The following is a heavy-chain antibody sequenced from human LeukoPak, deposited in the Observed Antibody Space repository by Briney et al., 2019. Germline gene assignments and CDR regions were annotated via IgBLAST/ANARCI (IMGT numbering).Heavy chain of an antibody. V-gene: IGHV4-39*01. J-gene: IGHJ2*01. CDR3: ARQPENYDILTGYRLWYFDL. Sequence: SETLSLTCTVSGGSISSSSYSWGWIRQPPGKGLEWIGSIYYSGSTYYNPSLKSRVTISVDTSKNQFSLKLSSVTAADTAVYYCARQPENYDILTGYRLWYFDLWGRGTLVTVSS. CDR1: GGSISSSSYS. D-gene: IGHD3-9*01. CDR2: IYYSGST.